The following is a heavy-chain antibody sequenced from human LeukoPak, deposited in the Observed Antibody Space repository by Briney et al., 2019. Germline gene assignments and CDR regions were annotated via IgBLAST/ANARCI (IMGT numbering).Heavy chain of an antibody. CDR2: IYTSGST. CDR1: GGSISSYY. D-gene: IGHD2-2*01. J-gene: IGHJ5*02. CDR3: ARDVVPAAMMNWFDP. Sequence: SETLSLTCTVSGGSISSYYWSWIRQPAGKGLEWIGRIYTSGSTNYKPSLKSRVTMSVDTSKNQFSLKLSSVTAADTAVYYCARDVVPAAMMNWFDPWGQGTLVTVSS. V-gene: IGHV4-4*07.